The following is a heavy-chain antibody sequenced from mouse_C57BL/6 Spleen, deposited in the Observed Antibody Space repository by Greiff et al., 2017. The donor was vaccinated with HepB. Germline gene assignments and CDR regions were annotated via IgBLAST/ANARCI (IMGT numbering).Heavy chain of an antibody. CDR2: IYPGDGDT. Sequence: VQLQQSGPELVKPGASVKISCKASGYAFSSSWMNWVKQRPGKGLEWIGRIYPGDGDTNYNGKFKGKATLTADKSSSTAYRQLSSLTSEDSAVYFCARSSSYVDYWGHGTTLTVSS. J-gene: IGHJ2*01. V-gene: IGHV1-82*01. D-gene: IGHD1-1*01. CDR3: ARSSSYVDY. CDR1: GYAFSSSW.